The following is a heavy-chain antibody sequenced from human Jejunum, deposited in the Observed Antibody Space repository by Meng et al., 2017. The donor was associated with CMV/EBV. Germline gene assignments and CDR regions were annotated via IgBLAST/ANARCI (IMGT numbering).Heavy chain of an antibody. CDR3: ARDVYYVSSGFFGREDY. Sequence: FSNYWMNWVRQAPGKGLEWVAKIKNDGSEKYYVNSVEGRFTISRDNAKNSLYLQMNSLRAEDTAVYYCARDVYYVSSGFFGREDYWGQGTLVTVSS. CDR1: FSNYW. V-gene: IGHV3-7*01. J-gene: IGHJ4*02. D-gene: IGHD3-22*01. CDR2: IKNDGSEK.